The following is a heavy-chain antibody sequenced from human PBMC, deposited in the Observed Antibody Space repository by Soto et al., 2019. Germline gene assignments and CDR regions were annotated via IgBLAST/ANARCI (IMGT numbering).Heavy chain of an antibody. CDR3: ARLDWGSYYSHYYYYYGMDV. D-gene: IGHD1-26*01. J-gene: IGHJ6*02. CDR2: IYPGDSDT. V-gene: IGHV5-51*01. Sequence: PGESLKISCQGSGYRFTNYWIGWVRRMPGKGLEWMGIIYPGDSDTRYSPSFQGQVTISADRSTSTAYLQWSSLEASDTAMYYCARLDWGSYYSHYYYYYGMDVWGQGTTVTVSS. CDR1: GYRFTNYW.